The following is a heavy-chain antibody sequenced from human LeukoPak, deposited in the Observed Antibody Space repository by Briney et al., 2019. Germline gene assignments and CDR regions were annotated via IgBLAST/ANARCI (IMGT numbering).Heavy chain of an antibody. J-gene: IGHJ4*02. CDR2: IIPILGIA. CDR3: ARDSAYRSGPDY. Sequence: ASVKVSCNASGGTFSSYTISWVRQAPGQGLEWMGRIIPILGIANYAQKFQGRVTITADKSTSTAYMELSSLRSEDTAVYYCARDSAYRSGPDYWGQATLVTVSS. D-gene: IGHD6-19*01. V-gene: IGHV1-69*04. CDR1: GGTFSSYT.